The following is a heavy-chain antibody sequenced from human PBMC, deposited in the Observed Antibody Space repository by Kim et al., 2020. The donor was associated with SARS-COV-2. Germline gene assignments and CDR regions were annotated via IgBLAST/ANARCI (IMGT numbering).Heavy chain of an antibody. CDR1: GGSISSGGYY. V-gene: IGHV4-31*03. D-gene: IGHD5-12*01. Sequence: SETLSLTCTVSGGSISSGGYYWSWIRQHPGKGLEWIGYIYYSGSTYYNPSLKSRVTISVDTSKNQFSLKLSSVTAADTAVYYCVGMGGLRLLGDYYYYGMDVWGQGTTVTVSS. CDR2: IYYSGST. CDR3: VGMGGLRLLGDYYYYGMDV. J-gene: IGHJ6*02.